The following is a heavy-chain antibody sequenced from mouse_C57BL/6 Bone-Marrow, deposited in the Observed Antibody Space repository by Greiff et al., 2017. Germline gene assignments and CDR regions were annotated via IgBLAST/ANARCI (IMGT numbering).Heavy chain of an antibody. V-gene: IGHV1-55*01. J-gene: IGHJ2*01. CDR1: GYTFTSYW. CDR2: IYPGSGST. D-gene: IGHD1-1*01. Sequence: QVQLQQPGAELVKPGASVKMSCKASGYTFTSYWITWVKQRPGQGLEWIGDIYPGSGSTNYNEKFKSKSTLTVDTSSSTAYLQISRLTSEDSAVYYCARPTLVAPVYYWCQGTTLTVSS. CDR3: ARPTLVAPVYY.